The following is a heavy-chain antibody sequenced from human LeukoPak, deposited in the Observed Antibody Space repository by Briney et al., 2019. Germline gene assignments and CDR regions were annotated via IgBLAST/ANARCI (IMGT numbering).Heavy chain of an antibody. J-gene: IGHJ2*01. CDR1: GGSISSGGYY. Sequence: SQTLSLTCTVSGGSISSGGYYWSWIRQHPAKGLEWIGYIYYSGSTYYNPSLKSRVTISVDTSKNQFSLKLSSVTAADTAVYYCARAPRGDWYFDLWGRGTLVTVSS. CDR3: ARAPRGDWYFDL. D-gene: IGHD3-10*01. CDR2: IYYSGST. V-gene: IGHV4-31*03.